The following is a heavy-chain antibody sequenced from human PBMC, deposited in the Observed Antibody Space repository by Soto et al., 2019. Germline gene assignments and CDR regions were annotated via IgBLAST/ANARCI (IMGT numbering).Heavy chain of an antibody. D-gene: IGHD1-26*01. CDR3: ARHEVQWELQWFFLDYFDY. Sequence: PSETLSLTCTVSGGSISSSSYYWGWIRQPPGKGLEWIGSIYYSGSTYYNPSLKSRVTISVDTSKNQFSLKLSSVTAADTAVYYCARHEVQWELQWFFLDYFDYWGQGTLVTVSS. J-gene: IGHJ4*02. CDR2: IYYSGST. CDR1: GGSISSSSYY. V-gene: IGHV4-39*01.